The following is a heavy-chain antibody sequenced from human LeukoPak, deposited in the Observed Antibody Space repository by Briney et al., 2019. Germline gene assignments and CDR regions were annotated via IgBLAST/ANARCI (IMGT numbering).Heavy chain of an antibody. CDR1: GYTFTTSF. J-gene: IGHJ4*02. D-gene: IGHD1-26*01. CDR3: AREPTSGSCYFDY. CDR2: INPSDGNT. Sequence: ASVKASCKASGYTFTTSFIHWVRQAPGQGLEYMGIINPSDGNTNYAKKFQGRVTMTRDTSTSTVYMELSSLRSEDTAVYYCAREPTSGSCYFDYWGQGTLVTVSS. V-gene: IGHV1-46*01.